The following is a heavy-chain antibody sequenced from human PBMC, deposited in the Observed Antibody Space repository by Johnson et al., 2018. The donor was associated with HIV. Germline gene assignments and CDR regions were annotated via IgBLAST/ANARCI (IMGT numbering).Heavy chain of an antibody. V-gene: IGHV3-7*02. CDR1: GFTFSSYW. Sequence: VQLVESGGGLVQPGRSLRLSCAASGFTFSSYWMSWVRQAPGKGLEWVANIKQDGSEKYYVDSVKGRFTISRDNSKNTLYLQMNSLRADDTAVYYCARAYSYGAFDIWGQGTRVTVSS. CDR3: ARAYSYGAFDI. D-gene: IGHD5-18*01. J-gene: IGHJ3*02. CDR2: IKQDGSEK.